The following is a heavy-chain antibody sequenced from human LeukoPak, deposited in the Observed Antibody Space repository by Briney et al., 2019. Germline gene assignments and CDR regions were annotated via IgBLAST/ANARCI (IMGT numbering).Heavy chain of an antibody. Sequence: GGSLRLSCAASGLTFSSYAMHWVRQAPGKGLEWVAVISYDGSNKYYADSVKGRFTISRDNSKNTLYLQMNSLRAEDTAVYYCALVIGVVTAGDPFDIWGQGTMVTVSS. CDR3: ALVIGVVTAGDPFDI. CDR2: ISYDGSNK. CDR1: GLTFSSYA. J-gene: IGHJ3*02. V-gene: IGHV3-30-3*01. D-gene: IGHD3-22*01.